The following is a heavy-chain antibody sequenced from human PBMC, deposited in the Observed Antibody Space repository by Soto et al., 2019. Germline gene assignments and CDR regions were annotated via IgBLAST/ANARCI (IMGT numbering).Heavy chain of an antibody. CDR1: GFTVSSNY. V-gene: IGHV3-66*01. D-gene: IGHD3-10*01. Sequence: EVQLVESGGGLVQPGGSLRLSCAASGFTVSSNYMSWVRQAPGKGLEWVSVIYSGGSTYYADSVKGRFTISRDNSKNTLYLQMNSLRAEDTAVYYCARDFITMVRGVMDYYYYYMDVWGKGTTVTVSS. CDR3: ARDFITMVRGVMDYYYYYMDV. CDR2: IYSGGST. J-gene: IGHJ6*03.